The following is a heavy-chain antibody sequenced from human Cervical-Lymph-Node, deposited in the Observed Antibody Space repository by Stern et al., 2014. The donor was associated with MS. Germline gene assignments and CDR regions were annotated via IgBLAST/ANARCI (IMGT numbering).Heavy chain of an antibody. CDR3: ARDWFLDY. D-gene: IGHD3-10*01. CDR2: ISYSSSYI. Sequence: EMQLVESGGGLVKPGGSLRLSCAASGFTLNTYSMNWVRQAPGEGLEWVSSISYSSSYIFYADSVKGRFTVSRDNGKNSLYLQMNSLRAEDTAVYYCARDWFLDYWGRGTLVTVSS. V-gene: IGHV3-21*01. CDR1: GFTLNTYS. J-gene: IGHJ4*02.